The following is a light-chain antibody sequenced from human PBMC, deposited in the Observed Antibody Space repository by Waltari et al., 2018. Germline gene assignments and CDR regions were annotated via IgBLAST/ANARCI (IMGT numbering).Light chain of an antibody. V-gene: IGLV1-40*01. CDR2: CDT. CDR1: SSNIGAGYG. J-gene: IGLJ2*01. CDR3: QSHDSSLRWV. Sequence: QSALTQPPSVSGAPGQRVTISCTGSSSNIGAGYGVHWFQQIPGTAPKVFISCDTIRPSGVPDRFSASKSGTSASLAITGVQPEDEAVYFCQSHDSSLRWVFGGGTKLTVL.